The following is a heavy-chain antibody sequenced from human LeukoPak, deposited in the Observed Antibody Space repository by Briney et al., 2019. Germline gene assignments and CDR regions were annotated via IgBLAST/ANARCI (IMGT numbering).Heavy chain of an antibody. D-gene: IGHD6-13*01. CDR2: IKSKTDGGTT. CDR1: GFTFSNAW. J-gene: IGHJ4*02. V-gene: IGHV3-15*01. CDR3: TTDLSIAAAGTQFDY. Sequence: PGGSLRLSCAASGFTFSNAWMSWVRQAPGKGLEWVGRIKSKTDGGTTDYAAPVKGRFTISRDDSKNTLYLQMNSLKTEDTAVYYCTTDLSIAAAGTQFDYWGQGTLVTVSS.